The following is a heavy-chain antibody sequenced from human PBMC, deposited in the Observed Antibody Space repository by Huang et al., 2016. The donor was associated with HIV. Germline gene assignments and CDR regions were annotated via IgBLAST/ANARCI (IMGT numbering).Heavy chain of an antibody. CDR3: AREGLRGRLMTRALDF. CDR1: GFIFNIYS. V-gene: IGHV3-48*01. Sequence: EVQLVESGGDLVQPGGSLRLSCAASGFIFNIYSMNWVRQAPGKGLEWVSYISIGSLTIYYAYSGKGRFNIPRDNAKNSLYLKRNSLRAEDTAVNYWAREGLRGRLMTRALDFWGQGTLVTVSS. D-gene: IGHD3-10*01. J-gene: IGHJ4*02. CDR2: ISIGSLTI.